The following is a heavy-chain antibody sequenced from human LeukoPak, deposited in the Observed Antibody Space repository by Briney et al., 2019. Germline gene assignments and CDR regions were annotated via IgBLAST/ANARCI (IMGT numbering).Heavy chain of an antibody. CDR1: GGSISSYY. Sequence: PSETLSLTCTVSGGSISSYYWSWIRQPPGKGLEWIGYIYYSGSTNYNPSLKSRVTISVDTSKNQFSLKPSSVTAADTAVYYCAAHYYDSFDYWGQGTLVTVSS. CDR2: IYYSGST. V-gene: IGHV4-59*01. D-gene: IGHD3-22*01. CDR3: AAHYYDSFDY. J-gene: IGHJ4*02.